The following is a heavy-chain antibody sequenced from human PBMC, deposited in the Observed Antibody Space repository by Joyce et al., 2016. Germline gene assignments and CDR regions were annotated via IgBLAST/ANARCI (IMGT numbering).Heavy chain of an antibody. J-gene: IGHJ3*02. CDR3: ARDGVTPRSRGAFDI. Sequence: QVQLQELGPGLVKPSQTLSLTCTVSGGSISSADYYWSWIRQPPGKGLECIGYIYYSVITYYTPAHTSRVTISIYTSKSQFSLKLSSVTAAYTAVYYFARDGVTPRSRGAFDIWGQGTMVTVSS. CDR1: GGSISSADYY. V-gene: IGHV4-30-4*01. D-gene: IGHD3-3*01. CDR2: IYYSVIT.